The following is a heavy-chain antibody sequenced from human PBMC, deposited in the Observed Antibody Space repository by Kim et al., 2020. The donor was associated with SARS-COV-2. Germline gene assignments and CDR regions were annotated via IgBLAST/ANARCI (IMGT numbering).Heavy chain of an antibody. J-gene: IGHJ4*02. V-gene: IGHV1-18*03. D-gene: IGHD6-19*01. CDR3: ARDESIAVAGAHLDY. Sequence: ASVKVSCKASGYSFISYGISWVRQAPGQGLEWMGWISGKNGNTNYAQKLQGRVTMTTDTSTSTAYMELRSLRSDDMAVYYCARDESIAVAGAHLDYWGQGTLVTVSS. CDR2: ISGKNGNT. CDR1: GYSFISYG.